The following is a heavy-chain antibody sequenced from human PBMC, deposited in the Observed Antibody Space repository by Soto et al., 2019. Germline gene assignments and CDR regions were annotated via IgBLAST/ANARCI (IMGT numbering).Heavy chain of an antibody. CDR3: ARDDIVLVPAAPIYYYYGMDV. D-gene: IGHD2-2*01. J-gene: IGHJ6*02. V-gene: IGHV3-30-3*01. CDR2: ISYDGSNK. CDR1: GFTFSSYA. Sequence: QVQLVESGGGVVQPGRSLRLSCAASGFTFSSYAMHWVRQAPGKGLEWVAVISYDGSNKYYADSVKGRFTISRDNSKNTLYLQMNSLRADDTAVYYCARDDIVLVPAAPIYYYYGMDVWGQGTTVTVSS.